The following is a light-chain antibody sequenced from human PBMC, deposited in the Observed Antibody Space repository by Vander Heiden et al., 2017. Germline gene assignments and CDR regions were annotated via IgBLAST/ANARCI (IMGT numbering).Light chain of an antibody. CDR2: GAS. CDR3: QQYNNWPYT. V-gene: IGKV3-15*01. CDR1: QSVSSN. Sequence: EIVMTPSPATLSVSPGERATLSCRASQSVSSNLAWYQQKPGQAPRLLIYGASTRATGIPDRFSGSGSGTEFTLTISSLQSEDFAVYYCQQYNNWPYTFGQGTKLEIK. J-gene: IGKJ2*01.